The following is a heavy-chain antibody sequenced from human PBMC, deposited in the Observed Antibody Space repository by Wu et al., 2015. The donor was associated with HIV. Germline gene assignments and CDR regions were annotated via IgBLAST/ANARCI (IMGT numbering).Heavy chain of an antibody. J-gene: IGHJ3*02. Sequence: QVQLVQSGAEVKKPGASVKVSCKAAGYTFTTYYIHWLRQAPGQGLEWMGVINPSENRVSYAQSFQGRVTMTRDTSTNTVYMELRSLKSEDTAVYFCANRNRVGNMEAFDIWGQGTKGHRLF. V-gene: IGHV1-46*03. CDR2: INPSENRV. CDR3: ANRNRVGNMEAFDI. D-gene: IGHD5-24*01. CDR1: GYTFTTYY.